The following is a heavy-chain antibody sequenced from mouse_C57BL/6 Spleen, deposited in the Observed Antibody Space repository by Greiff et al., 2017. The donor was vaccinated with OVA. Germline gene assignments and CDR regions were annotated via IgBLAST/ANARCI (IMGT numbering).Heavy chain of an antibody. CDR1: GYTFTSYW. CDR2: IYPSDSET. J-gene: IGHJ4*01. Sequence: QVQLQQPGAELVRPGSSVKLSCKASGYTFTSYWMDWVKQRPGQGLEWIGNIYPSDSETHYNQKFKDKATLTVDKSSSTACMQLSSLTSEDSAVYYCARGGGNYYAMDYWGQGTSVTVSS. CDR3: ARGGGNYYAMDY. V-gene: IGHV1-61*01.